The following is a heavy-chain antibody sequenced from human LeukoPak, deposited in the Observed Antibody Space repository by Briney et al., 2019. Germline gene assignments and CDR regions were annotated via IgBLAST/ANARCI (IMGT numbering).Heavy chain of an antibody. J-gene: IGHJ4*02. CDR1: GGSISSSSYS. Sequence: PSETLSLTCTVSGGSISSSSYSWGWIRQPPGRGLEWIGSIYYSGTTYYNPSLKSRVTISVDTSKIQFSLKLSSVAATDTAVYFGARLRFDFWSGYTHPYFDYWGQGTLVTVSS. CDR2: IYYSGTT. CDR3: ARLRFDFWSGYTHPYFDY. D-gene: IGHD3-3*01. V-gene: IGHV4-39*01.